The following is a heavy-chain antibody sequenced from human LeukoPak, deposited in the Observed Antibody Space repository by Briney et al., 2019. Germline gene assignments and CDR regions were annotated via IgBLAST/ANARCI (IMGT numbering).Heavy chain of an antibody. V-gene: IGHV5-51*01. CDR3: ARHVSGSYVSDY. J-gene: IGHJ4*02. D-gene: IGHD1-26*01. CDR2: IYPGDSDT. Sequence: GESLKISCKGSGYSFSNYWIAWVRQMPGKGLEWMGLIYPGDSDTRYSPSFQGQVTFSVDKSSSTAYLQWSSLKASDTAMYYCARHVSGSYVSDYWGQGTLVTVSS. CDR1: GYSFSNYW.